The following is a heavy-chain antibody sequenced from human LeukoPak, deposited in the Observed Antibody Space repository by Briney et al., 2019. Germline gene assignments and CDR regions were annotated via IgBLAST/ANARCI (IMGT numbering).Heavy chain of an antibody. Sequence: PGGSLRLSCAVSGFTFSDYAMSWVRQAPGKGLEWVSTISGSGGSTYSADSVKGRFTISRDNSRNTLHLQMNSLRAEDTAIYYCAKGGPQFFDYWGQGTLVTVSS. J-gene: IGHJ4*02. D-gene: IGHD5-24*01. CDR3: AKGGPQFFDY. CDR1: GFTFSDYA. CDR2: ISGSGGST. V-gene: IGHV3-23*01.